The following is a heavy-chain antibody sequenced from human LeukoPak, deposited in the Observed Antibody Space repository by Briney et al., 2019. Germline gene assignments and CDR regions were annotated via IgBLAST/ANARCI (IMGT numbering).Heavy chain of an antibody. D-gene: IGHD3-16*01. J-gene: IGHJ6*02. CDR2: ISSSGSTI. V-gene: IGHV3-11*01. CDR3: AREVSPGGIHGYYYGMDV. Sequence: GGSPRLSCAASGFTFSDFYMTWISQAPGKGLEWVSYISSSGSTIYYADSVKGRFTISRDNAKNSLYLQMNSLRVEDTAVYYCAREVSPGGIHGYYYGMDVWGQGTTVTVSS. CDR1: GFTFSDFY.